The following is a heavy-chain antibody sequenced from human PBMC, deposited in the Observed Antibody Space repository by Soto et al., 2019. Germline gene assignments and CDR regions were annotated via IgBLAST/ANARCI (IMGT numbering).Heavy chain of an antibody. CDR2: INPNSGGT. D-gene: IGHD2-2*01. J-gene: IGHJ4*02. CDR1: GYTFTGYY. Sequence: ASVKVSCKASGYTFTGYYMHWVRQAPGQGLEWMGWINPNSGGTNYAQKFQGRVTMTRDASISTAYMELSRLRSDDTAVYYCARDLRIVVVPAANGRFGYWGQGTLVTVSS. CDR3: ARDLRIVVVPAANGRFGY. V-gene: IGHV1-2*02.